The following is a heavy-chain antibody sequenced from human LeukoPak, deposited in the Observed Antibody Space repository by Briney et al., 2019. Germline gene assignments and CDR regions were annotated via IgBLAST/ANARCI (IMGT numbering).Heavy chain of an antibody. Sequence: GESLKISCKGSGYSFTSYWISWVRQMPGKGLEWMGRTDPSDSYTNYSPSFQGHVTISADKSISTAYLQWSSLKASDTAMYYCARDLGDSSSCLDYWGQGTLVTVSS. J-gene: IGHJ4*02. CDR3: ARDLGDSSSCLDY. CDR2: TDPSDSYT. V-gene: IGHV5-10-1*01. CDR1: GYSFTSYW. D-gene: IGHD6-13*01.